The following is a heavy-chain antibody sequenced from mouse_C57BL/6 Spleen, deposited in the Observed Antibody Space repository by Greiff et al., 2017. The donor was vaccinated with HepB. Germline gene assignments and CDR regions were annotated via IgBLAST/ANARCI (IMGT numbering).Heavy chain of an antibody. CDR3: ASPLTGKKMDY. Sequence: VQLQQSGAELVKPGASVKLSCKASGYTFTSYWMHWVKQRPGQGLEWIGMIHPNSGSTNYNEKFKSKATLTVDKSSSTAYMQLSSLTSEDSAVYYCASPLTGKKMDYPVQGTSVTVPS. J-gene: IGHJ4*01. CDR2: IHPNSGST. D-gene: IGHD4-1*01. V-gene: IGHV1-64*01. CDR1: GYTFTSYW.